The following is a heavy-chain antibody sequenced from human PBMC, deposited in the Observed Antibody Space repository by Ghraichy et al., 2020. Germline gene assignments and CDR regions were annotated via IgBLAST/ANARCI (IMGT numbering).Heavy chain of an antibody. Sequence: ETLSLTCTVSGGSMTSSTYYWGWIRQPPGKGLEWIGSIYYSGSTYYNPSLKSRLTISVDTSKNHFSLKLSSVTAADTAVYYCARLSSSSWHFDLWGRGTLVTVSS. J-gene: IGHJ2*01. CDR2: IYYSGST. CDR1: GGSMTSSTYY. CDR3: ARLSSSSWHFDL. V-gene: IGHV4-39*02. D-gene: IGHD6-13*01.